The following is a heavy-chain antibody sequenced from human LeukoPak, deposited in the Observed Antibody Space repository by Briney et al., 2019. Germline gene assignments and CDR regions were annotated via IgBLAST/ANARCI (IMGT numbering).Heavy chain of an antibody. J-gene: IGHJ6*03. CDR2: IYHSGST. D-gene: IGHD6-13*01. CDR3: ARVIGQQLVNNYYYYMDV. CDR1: GGSISSSSYY. Sequence: PSETLSLTCTVSGGSISSSSYYWGWIRQPPGKGLEWIGSIYHSGSTNYNPSLKSRVTISVDKSKNQFSLKLSSVTAADTAVYYCARVIGQQLVNNYYYYMDVWGKGTTVTVSS. V-gene: IGHV4-39*07.